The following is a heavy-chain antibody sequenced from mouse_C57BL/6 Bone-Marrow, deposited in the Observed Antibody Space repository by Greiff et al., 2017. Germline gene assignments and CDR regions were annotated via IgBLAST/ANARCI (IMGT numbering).Heavy chain of an antibody. CDR3: ARTYYSNYFAY. D-gene: IGHD2-5*01. CDR2: IDPEDGDT. J-gene: IGHJ3*01. V-gene: IGHV14-2*01. CDR1: GFNITDYY. Sequence: EVQLQQSGAELVKPGASVKLSCTASGFNITDYYMHWVKQRTEQGLEWIGRIDPEDGDTKYAPKFQGKATITADTTSNTAYLQLSSLTSEDTAVXYCARTYYSNYFAYWGQGTLVTVSA.